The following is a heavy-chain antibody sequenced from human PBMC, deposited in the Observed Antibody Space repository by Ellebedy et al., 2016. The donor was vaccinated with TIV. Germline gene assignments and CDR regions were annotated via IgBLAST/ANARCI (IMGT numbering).Heavy chain of an antibody. V-gene: IGHV3-7*01. Sequence: GGSLRLSCAASGFTFSSYWMSWVRQAPGKGLGWVANINQDGREKYYVDSVKGRFTISRDNAKNSLYLQMNSLRVEDTAVYYCARDGSYGDYLSPTHAFTGWGQGTMITVSS. D-gene: IGHD4-17*01. J-gene: IGHJ3*01. CDR1: GFTFSSYW. CDR3: ARDGSYGDYLSPTHAFTG. CDR2: INQDGREK.